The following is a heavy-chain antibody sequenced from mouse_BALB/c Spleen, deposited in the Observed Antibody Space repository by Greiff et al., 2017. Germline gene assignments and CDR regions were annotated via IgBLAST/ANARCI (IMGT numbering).Heavy chain of an antibody. CDR3: ARLTTVVASLDY. CDR1: GYTFTSYW. D-gene: IGHD1-1*01. V-gene: IGHV1S81*02. Sequence: VQLQQPGAELVKPGASVKLSCKASGYTFTSYWMHWVKQRPGQGLEWIGEINPSNGRTNYNEKFKSKATLTVDKSSSTAYMQLSSLTSEDSGVYYFARLTTVVASLDYWGQGTTLTVSS. J-gene: IGHJ2*01. CDR2: INPSNGRT.